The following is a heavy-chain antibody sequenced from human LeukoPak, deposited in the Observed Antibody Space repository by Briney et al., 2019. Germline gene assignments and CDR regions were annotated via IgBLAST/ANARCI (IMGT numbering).Heavy chain of an antibody. CDR2: MNPNSGNT. J-gene: IGHJ6*01. CDR1: GYTFTSYD. CDR3: ARSLRRYFDWLLKRHYYYYG. V-gene: IGHV1-8*01. D-gene: IGHD3-9*01. Sequence: ASVKVSCKASGYTFTSYDINWVRQTTGQGLGWMGWMNPNSGNTGYAQKFQGRVTMTRNTSISTAYMELSSLRSEDTAVYYCARSLRRYFDWLLKRHYYYYG.